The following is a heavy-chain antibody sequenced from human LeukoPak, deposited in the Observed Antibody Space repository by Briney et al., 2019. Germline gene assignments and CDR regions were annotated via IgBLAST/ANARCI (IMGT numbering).Heavy chain of an antibody. J-gene: IGHJ4*02. Sequence: GGSLRLSCAASGFTFSSFAMSWVRQAPVKGLEWVSAISAGGGSAYYADSVKGRFTISRDNSKNTLYLQMNSLSAEDTAVYYCANLYAPGDYWGQGTLVTVSS. CDR1: GFTFSSFA. CDR2: ISAGGGSA. V-gene: IGHV3-23*01. D-gene: IGHD2/OR15-2a*01. CDR3: ANLYAPGDY.